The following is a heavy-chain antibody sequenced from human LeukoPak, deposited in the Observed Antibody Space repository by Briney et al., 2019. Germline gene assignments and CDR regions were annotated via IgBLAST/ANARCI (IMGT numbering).Heavy chain of an antibody. Sequence: SETLSLTCTVSGGSISSYYWSWIRQPPGKGLEWIGYIYTSGSTNYNPSLKSRVTISVDTSKNQLSLKLSSVTAADTAVYYCARHGTRDQGWLQLPFDYWGQGTLVTVSS. D-gene: IGHD5-24*01. J-gene: IGHJ4*02. CDR3: ARHGTRDQGWLQLPFDY. V-gene: IGHV4-4*09. CDR1: GGSISSYY. CDR2: IYTSGST.